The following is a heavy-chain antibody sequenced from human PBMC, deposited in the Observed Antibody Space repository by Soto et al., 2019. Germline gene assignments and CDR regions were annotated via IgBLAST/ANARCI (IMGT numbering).Heavy chain of an antibody. CDR1: GFTFRNYA. J-gene: IGHJ6*02. Sequence: QVQLVESGGGVVQPGGSLRLSCAASGFTFRNYAMHWVRQAPGKGLECLAVIAYDGSNAFYRDSVKGRFTISRVNSKNTMYLHMNSLRSEETGVYYCARGDREDILVVVGARPGEYGIDIWGQGTKVTVSS. CDR3: ARGDREDILVVVGARPGEYGIDI. V-gene: IGHV3-30-3*01. CDR2: IAYDGSNA. D-gene: IGHD2-15*01.